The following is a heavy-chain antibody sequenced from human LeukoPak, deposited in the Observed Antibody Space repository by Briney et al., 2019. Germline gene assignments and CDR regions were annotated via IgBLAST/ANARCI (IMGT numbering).Heavy chain of an antibody. V-gene: IGHV3-21*01. D-gene: IGHD2-2*01. Sequence: GGSLRLSCAASGFTFSTYTMNWVRQAPGKGLEWVSSISNSSNNKNYADSVKGRFTISRDNAMNSVHLQMNSLRVEDTAVYYCARGYQRPDYWGQGTLITVSS. CDR2: ISNSSNNK. CDR1: GFTFSTYT. J-gene: IGHJ4*02. CDR3: ARGYQRPDY.